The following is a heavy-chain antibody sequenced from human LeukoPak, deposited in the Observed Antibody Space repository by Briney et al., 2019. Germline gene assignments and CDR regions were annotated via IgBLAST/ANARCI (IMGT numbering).Heavy chain of an antibody. CDR2: NTSGGST. Sequence: GGSLRLSCAASGFTFSNYAMNWVRQAPRKGLEWVSVNTSGGSTYYADSVKGRFTISRDNSKNTLYLQMNSLRAEDTAVYYCAKRLPVVGDRNRAFDYWGQGTLVTVSS. D-gene: IGHD2-21*02. V-gene: IGHV3-23*01. J-gene: IGHJ4*02. CDR1: GFTFSNYA. CDR3: AKRLPVVGDRNRAFDY.